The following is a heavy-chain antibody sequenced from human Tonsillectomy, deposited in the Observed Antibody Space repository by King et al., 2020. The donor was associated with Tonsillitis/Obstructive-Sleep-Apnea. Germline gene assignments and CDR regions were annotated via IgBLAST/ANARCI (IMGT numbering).Heavy chain of an antibody. CDR2: IWFDGSNK. J-gene: IGHJ6*02. V-gene: IGHV3-33*06. CDR1: GFTFSSYG. CDR3: AKGRADVWRSYGMDV. D-gene: IGHD2-8*01. Sequence: VQLVESGGGVVQAGRSLRLSCAASGFTFSSYGMHWVRQAPGKGLDWVAVIWFDGSNKFYADSVKGRFTISRDNSNNTLYLQVNSLRAEDTAVYYCAKGRADVWRSYGMDVWGQGTTVTVSS.